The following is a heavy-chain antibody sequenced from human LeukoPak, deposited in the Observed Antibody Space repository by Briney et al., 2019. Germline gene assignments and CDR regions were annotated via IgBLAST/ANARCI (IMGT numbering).Heavy chain of an antibody. V-gene: IGHV4-59*01. D-gene: IGHD6-6*01. CDR2: IYYSGST. CDR1: GGSISSYY. CDR3: ARDLGSSSSGFDY. J-gene: IGHJ4*02. Sequence: SETLSLTCTVSGGSISSYYWSWIRQPPGKGLEWIGYIYYSGSTNYNPSLKSRVTISVDMSKNQFSLKLSSVTAADTAVYYCARDLGSSSSGFDYWGQGTLVTVSS.